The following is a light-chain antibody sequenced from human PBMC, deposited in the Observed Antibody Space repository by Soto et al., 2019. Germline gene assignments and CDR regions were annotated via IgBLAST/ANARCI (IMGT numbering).Light chain of an antibody. V-gene: IGLV3-21*02. Sequence: SYELTQPPSVSVAPGQTARITCGGTNIGRKSVHWYQQKPGQAPVVVVYDDRDRPSGIPERFSGSNSGNTAALTISRVEAGDEADYYCQSYDSSNHVVFGGGTKLTVL. CDR2: DDR. J-gene: IGLJ2*01. CDR1: NIGRKS. CDR3: QSYDSSNHVV.